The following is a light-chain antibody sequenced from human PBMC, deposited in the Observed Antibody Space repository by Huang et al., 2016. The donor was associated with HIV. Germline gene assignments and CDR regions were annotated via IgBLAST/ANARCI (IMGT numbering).Light chain of an antibody. J-gene: IGKJ3*01. CDR3: MQGSHWPPT. CDR2: KVS. V-gene: IGKV2-30*01. Sequence: DVVMTQSPLSLPVTLGQPASISCRSSASLVYSDRNTYLYWLQQRPGQSPRRLIDKVSIRDSGVPDRCSGSGSGTNFTLKISRVEAEDVGIYYCMQGSHWPPTFGPGTKVDFK. CDR1: ASLVYSDRNTY.